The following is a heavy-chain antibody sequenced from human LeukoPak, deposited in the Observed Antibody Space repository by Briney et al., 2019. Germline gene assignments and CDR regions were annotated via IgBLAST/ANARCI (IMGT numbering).Heavy chain of an antibody. Sequence: PGGSLRLSCAASGFTFDDYAMHWVRHAPGKGLEWVSGISWNSGSIGYADSVKGRFTISRDNAKNSLYLQMNSLRAEDTALYYCAKVSSVGMDVWGKGTTVTVSS. CDR3: AKVSSVGMDV. D-gene: IGHD6-19*01. J-gene: IGHJ6*04. V-gene: IGHV3-9*01. CDR1: GFTFDDYA. CDR2: ISWNSGSI.